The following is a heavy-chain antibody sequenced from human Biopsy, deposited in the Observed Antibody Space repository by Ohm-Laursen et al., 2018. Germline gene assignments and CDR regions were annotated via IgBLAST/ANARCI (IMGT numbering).Heavy chain of an antibody. CDR2: IFNSANT. CDR3: ARGDYFDSNGYFWFDP. J-gene: IGHJ5*02. V-gene: IGHV4-31*01. Sequence: SQTLSLTCTVSGGSISSGGSYWGWIRQPPGKGLEWIGHIFNSANTYYNPSLKNLITISGDTSKNQFSLKLNYVTASDAAVYYCARGDYFDSNGYFWFDPWGQGTLVTVSS. D-gene: IGHD3-22*01. CDR1: GGSISSGGSY.